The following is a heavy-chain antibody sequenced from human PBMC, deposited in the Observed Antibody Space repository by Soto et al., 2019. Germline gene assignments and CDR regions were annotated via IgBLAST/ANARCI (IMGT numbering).Heavy chain of an antibody. V-gene: IGHV4-39*01. CDR3: ARHAKGYYYYGMVV. J-gene: IGHJ6*02. CDR2: IYYSGST. D-gene: IGHD2-15*01. Sequence: SETLSRTCTVSGGSISSSSYYWGWIRQPPGKGLEWIGSIYYSGSTYYNPSLKSRVTISVDTSKNQFSLKLSSVTAADTAVYYCARHAKGYYYYGMVVWGQGTTVTVSS. CDR1: GGSISSSSYY.